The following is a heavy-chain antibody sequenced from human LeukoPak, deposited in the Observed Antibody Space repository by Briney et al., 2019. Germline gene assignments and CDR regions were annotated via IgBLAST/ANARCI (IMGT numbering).Heavy chain of an antibody. CDR3: ARDEAYIVGAPFDY. Sequence: SETLSLICTVSGGSISSYYWSWIRQPAGKGLEWIGRIYASGSTYYNPSLKSRVTMSVDTSKNQFSLRLTTVTAADTAVYYCARDEAYIVGAPFDYWGQGTLVTVSS. CDR1: GGSISSYY. V-gene: IGHV4-4*07. J-gene: IGHJ4*02. CDR2: IYASGST. D-gene: IGHD1-26*01.